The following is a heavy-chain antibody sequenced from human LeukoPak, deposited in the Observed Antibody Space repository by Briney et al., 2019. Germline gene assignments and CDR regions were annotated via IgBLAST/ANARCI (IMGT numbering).Heavy chain of an antibody. Sequence: PGGSLRLSCAASGFTFSSYAMHWVRQAPGKGLEWVAVISYGGSNKYYADSVKGRFTISRDNSKNTLYLQMNSLRAEDTAVYYCARDSESWGYSYGWGYYYYMDVWGKGTTVTVSS. V-gene: IGHV3-30*17. J-gene: IGHJ6*03. CDR1: GFTFSSYA. CDR2: ISYGGSNK. CDR3: ARDSESWGYSYGWGYYYYMDV. D-gene: IGHD5-18*01.